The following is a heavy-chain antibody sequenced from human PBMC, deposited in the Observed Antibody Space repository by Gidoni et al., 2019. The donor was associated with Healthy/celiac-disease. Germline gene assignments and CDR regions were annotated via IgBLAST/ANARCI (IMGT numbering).Heavy chain of an antibody. Sequence: QVQLVESGGGLVKPGGSLRLSCAASGFTFSDYSMSWIRQAPGKGLEWVSYISSRSSYTNYADSVKGRFTISRDNAKNALYLQMNSLRAEDTAVYYGARTGKSYVWGTYYYYMDVWGKGTTVTVSS. CDR3: ARTGKSYVWGTYYYYMDV. CDR1: GFTFSDYS. D-gene: IGHD3-16*01. V-gene: IGHV3-11*06. J-gene: IGHJ6*03. CDR2: ISSRSSYT.